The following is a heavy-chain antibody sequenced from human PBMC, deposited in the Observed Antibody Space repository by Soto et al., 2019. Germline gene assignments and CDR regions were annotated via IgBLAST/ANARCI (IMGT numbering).Heavy chain of an antibody. J-gene: IGHJ3*02. V-gene: IGHV1-2*02. Sequence: QLHLVQSGAVVKKPGASVTVSCSASGYPVTAYYMHWVRQAPGRGLEWMGGINPATGAAKYTQTSQGRVTMTRDTSTSTVFRELGGLTSEDTAVFYWAGGGGVGVAGSAAFDMWGQGTLVTVSS. CDR3: AGGGGVGVAGSAAFDM. CDR1: GYPVTAYY. CDR2: INPATGAA. D-gene: IGHD3-3*01.